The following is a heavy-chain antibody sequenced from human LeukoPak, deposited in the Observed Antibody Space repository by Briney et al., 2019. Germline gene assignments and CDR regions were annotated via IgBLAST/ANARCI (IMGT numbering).Heavy chain of an antibody. J-gene: IGHJ4*02. CDR1: GYSISSGYY. D-gene: IGHD3-22*01. V-gene: IGHV4-38-2*01. CDR2: IYYSGST. CDR3: ARNDSSGYFDY. Sequence: SETLSLTCAVSGYSISSGYYWGWIRQPPGKRLEWIERIYYSGSTHYNPSLKSRVTISVDTSKNQFSLRLSSVTAADTAVYYCARNDSSGYFDYWGQGTLVTVSS.